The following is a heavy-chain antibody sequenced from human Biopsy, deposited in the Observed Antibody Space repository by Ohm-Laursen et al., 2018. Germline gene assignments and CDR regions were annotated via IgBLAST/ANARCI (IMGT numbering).Heavy chain of an antibody. J-gene: IGHJ4*02. CDR1: GYTFTSHD. V-gene: IGHV1-8*01. CDR2: MSPNTGNT. D-gene: IGHD1-26*01. CDR3: ARWETTLGRSLDS. Sequence: SVKVSCKASGYTFTSHDINWVRQATGQGLEWRGWMSPNTGNTVYAQRFQDRVTMTSDTSTGTAYMELTSLTSDDTAVYFCARWETTLGRSLDSWGQGTLVAVSS.